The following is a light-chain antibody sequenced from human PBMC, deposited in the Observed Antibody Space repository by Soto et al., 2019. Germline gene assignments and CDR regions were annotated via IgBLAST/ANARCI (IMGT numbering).Light chain of an antibody. J-gene: IGKJ2*01. CDR1: QSISSW. CDR3: QQYNPYSST. Sequence: DIQMTQSPSTLSASVGDRVTITCRASQSISSWLACFPQKPGKDPKLLIYKASSLQSGVPSRFSGSESGTEFNLTISSLQPDDFATYYCQQYNPYSSTFGQGTKLESK. V-gene: IGKV1-5*03. CDR2: KAS.